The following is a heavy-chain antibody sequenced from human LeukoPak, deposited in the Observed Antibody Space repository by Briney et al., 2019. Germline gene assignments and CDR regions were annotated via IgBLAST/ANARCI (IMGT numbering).Heavy chain of an antibody. CDR1: GGTFSSYA. CDR3: ASVGATRKDAFDI. D-gene: IGHD1-26*01. CDR2: IIPIFGTA. J-gene: IGHJ3*02. V-gene: IGHV1-69*05. Sequence: SVKVSCKASGGTFSSYAISWVRQAPGQGLEWMGGIIPIFGTANYAQKFQGRVTITTDESTSTAYMELSSLRSEDTAVYYCASVGATRKDAFDIWGQGTMVTVSS.